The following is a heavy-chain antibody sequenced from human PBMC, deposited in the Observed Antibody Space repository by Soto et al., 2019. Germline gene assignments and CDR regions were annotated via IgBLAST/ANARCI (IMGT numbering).Heavy chain of an antibody. CDR1: GVSIRSGDYS. CDR3: ARENERSYYFDS. D-gene: IGHD1-1*01. V-gene: IGHV4-30-2*01. CDR2: IYHSRST. Sequence: QLQLQESGSGLVKPSQTLSLTCAVSGVSIRSGDYSWSWIRQPPGKGLEWIGYIYHSRSTYSNPSLKSRVTISVDRSKNQFSLKLSSVIAADTAVYYCARENERSYYFDSWGQGTLVTVSS. J-gene: IGHJ4*02.